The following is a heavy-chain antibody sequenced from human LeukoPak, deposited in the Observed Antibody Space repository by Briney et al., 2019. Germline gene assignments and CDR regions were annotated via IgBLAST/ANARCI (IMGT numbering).Heavy chain of an antibody. CDR2: TYHSGST. V-gene: IGHV4-38-2*02. CDR3: ARVVSGTSLGGKAFYYCMDV. CDR1: GDSISSGYH. J-gene: IGHJ6*02. D-gene: IGHD3-10*01. Sequence: SETLSLTCTVSGDSISSGYHWGWIRQPPGKGLEWIGATYHSGSTDYNPSLKSRVTISGDTSKNQFSLKLSSVTAADTAVYYCARVVSGTSLGGKAFYYCMDVWGQGTTVTVSS.